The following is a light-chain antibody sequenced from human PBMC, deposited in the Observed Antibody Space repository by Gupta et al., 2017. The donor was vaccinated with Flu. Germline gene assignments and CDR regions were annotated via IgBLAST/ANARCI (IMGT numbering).Light chain of an antibody. CDR2: AAC. J-gene: IGKJ1*01. CDR1: QGIRDD. V-gene: IGKV1-6*01. CDR3: LQDYNYPRA. Sequence: AIQMTQSPSSLSASVGDRVTITCRASQGIRDDLGWYQQKPGKAPKLLIYAACSLQSGVPSRFSGSGSGTDFTLTISSLQPEDFATYYCLQDYNYPRAFGQGTKVEIK.